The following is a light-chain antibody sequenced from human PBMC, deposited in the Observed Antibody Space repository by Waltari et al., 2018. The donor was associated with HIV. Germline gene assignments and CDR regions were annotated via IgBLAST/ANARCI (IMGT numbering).Light chain of an antibody. CDR1: QSVCNQ. J-gene: IGKJ4*01. CDR2: DAS. Sequence: IVLTQSPATLSLSPGERAALSCRASQSVCNQLSWYQQKPGQAPRLLINDASNRAPGIPGRFSATGSGTDFTLTINSLESEDFAIYYCQQHTSWPLTFGGGTKVEIK. V-gene: IGKV3-11*01. CDR3: QQHTSWPLT.